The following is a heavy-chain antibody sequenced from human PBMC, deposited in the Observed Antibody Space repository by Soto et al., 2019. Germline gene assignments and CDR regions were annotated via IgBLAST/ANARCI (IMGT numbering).Heavy chain of an antibody. CDR1: GGTFSSYA. Sequence: QVQLVQSGAEVKKPGSSVNVSCKASGGTFSSYAISWVRQAPGQGLEWMGGIIPIFGTANYAQKFQGRVTITADKSTSTAYMELSSLRSEDTAVYYCANDYGDYAGNYYYGMDVWGQGTTVTVSS. CDR3: ANDYGDYAGNYYYGMDV. V-gene: IGHV1-69*06. D-gene: IGHD4-17*01. J-gene: IGHJ6*02. CDR2: IIPIFGTA.